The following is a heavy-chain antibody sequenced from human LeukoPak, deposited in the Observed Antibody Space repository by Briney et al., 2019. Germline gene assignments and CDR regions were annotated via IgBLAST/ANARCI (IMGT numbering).Heavy chain of an antibody. CDR3: ARFDQRDQWLAFDY. V-gene: IGHV4-39*01. CDR2: IYYSGSI. D-gene: IGHD6-19*01. J-gene: IGHJ4*02. CDR1: GASISDSNYF. Sequence: SETLSLTCTVSGASISDSNYFWGWIRQPPGKGLEWIGNIYYSGSISYNPSLKSRVTISVDTSKNQFSLKLSSVTAADTAMYYCARFDQRDQWLAFDYWGQGTLVTVSS.